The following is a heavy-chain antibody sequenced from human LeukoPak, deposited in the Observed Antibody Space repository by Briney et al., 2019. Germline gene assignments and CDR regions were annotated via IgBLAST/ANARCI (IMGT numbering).Heavy chain of an antibody. CDR1: GFTFNSFG. CDR3: ARSHMYGDYGEDI. Sequence: GGSLRLSCAASGFTFNSFGMNWFRQAPGKGLEWISYINSVGGTTFYADSVKGRFTITRDNANNTLYLQMNSLRAEDAAIYYCARSHMYGDYGEDIWGHGTVVAVSS. J-gene: IGHJ3*02. D-gene: IGHD4-17*01. V-gene: IGHV3-48*03. CDR2: INSVGGTT.